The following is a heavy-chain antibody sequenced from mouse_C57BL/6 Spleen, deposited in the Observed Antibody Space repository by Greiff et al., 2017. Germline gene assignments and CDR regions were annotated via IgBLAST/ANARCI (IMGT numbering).Heavy chain of an antibody. CDR1: GYTFTDYN. J-gene: IGHJ4*01. CDR3: ARSGYYGKGAMDY. Sequence: VQLQQSGPELVKPGASVKMSCKASGYTFTDYNMHWVKQSHGKSLEWIGYINPNNGGTSYNQKFKGKATLTVNKSSSTAYMELRSLTSEDSAVYYCARSGYYGKGAMDYWGQGTSVTVSS. V-gene: IGHV1-22*01. CDR2: INPNNGGT. D-gene: IGHD1-1*01.